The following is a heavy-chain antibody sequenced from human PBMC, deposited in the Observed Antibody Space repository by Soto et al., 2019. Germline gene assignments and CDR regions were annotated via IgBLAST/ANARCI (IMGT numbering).Heavy chain of an antibody. V-gene: IGHV3-53*01. Sequence: GGSLRLSCAASGFAVSANYMGWVRLAPGKGLEWVSVLSSGGRTYYPDSVEGRFTISGDNSKNTVYLQMHSLRAEDTAVYYCATNNTPGGMDVWGQGTTVTVSS. CDR3: ATNNTPGGMDV. J-gene: IGHJ6*02. CDR2: LSSGGRT. CDR1: GFAVSANY. D-gene: IGHD1-20*01.